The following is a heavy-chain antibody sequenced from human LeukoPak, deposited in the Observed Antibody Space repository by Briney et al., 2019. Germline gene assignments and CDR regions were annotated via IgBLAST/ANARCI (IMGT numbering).Heavy chain of an antibody. CDR1: GYTITGHH. D-gene: IGHD2/OR15-2a*01. Sequence: ASVRVSCKASGYTITGHHMHWVRQAPGQGLEWMGWINPDSGGTRSAQQFQGRFTMTRDSSITTVYMELSGLTSDDTAVYYCARHNSTFLDSWGQGTLVTVSS. J-gene: IGHJ4*02. CDR3: ARHNSTFLDS. V-gene: IGHV1-2*02. CDR2: INPDSGGT.